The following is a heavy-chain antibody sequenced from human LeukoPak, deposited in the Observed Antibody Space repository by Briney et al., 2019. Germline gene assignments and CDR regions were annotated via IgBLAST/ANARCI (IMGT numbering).Heavy chain of an antibody. D-gene: IGHD2-2*01. V-gene: IGHV1-69*05. CDR2: IIPIFGTA. J-gene: IGHJ4*02. CDR3: ARDFGCSSTSCYGRFDY. CDR1: GGTFSSYA. Sequence: ASVKVSCKASGGTFSSYAISWVRQAPGQGLEWMGGIIPIFGTANYAQKFQGRVTITTDESTSTAYMELSSLRSEDTVVYYCARDFGCSSTSCYGRFDYWGQGTLVTVSS.